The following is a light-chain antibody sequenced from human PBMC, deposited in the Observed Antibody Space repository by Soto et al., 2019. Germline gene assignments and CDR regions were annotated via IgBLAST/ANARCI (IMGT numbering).Light chain of an antibody. Sequence: DIQMTQSPSTLSASVGDRVTITCRASQSISSWLAWYQQKPGKAPKVLLSKASTLQSGVPSRFSGSRSATEFTLTVSSLQPDDFAADYCQQYHSYPYTFGQGTKLEIE. CDR2: KAS. CDR1: QSISSW. J-gene: IGKJ2*01. CDR3: QQYHSYPYT. V-gene: IGKV1-5*03.